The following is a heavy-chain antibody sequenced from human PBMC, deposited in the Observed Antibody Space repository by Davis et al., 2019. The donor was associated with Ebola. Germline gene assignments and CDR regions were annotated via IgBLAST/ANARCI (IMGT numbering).Heavy chain of an antibody. D-gene: IGHD3-10*02. CDR1: GFTFRSHG. V-gene: IGHV3-30*03. CDR2: ISDDGSNK. J-gene: IGHJ4*02. CDR3: VSGAY. Sequence: GESLKISCAASGFTFRSHGMHWVRQAPGKGLEWVAVISDDGSNKYYADSVKGRLTISRDNSQNTLYLQIDSLRTDDTAMYYCVSGAYWGQGTLVTVSS.